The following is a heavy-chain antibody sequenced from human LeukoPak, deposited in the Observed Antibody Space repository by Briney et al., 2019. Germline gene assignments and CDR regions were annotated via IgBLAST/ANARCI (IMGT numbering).Heavy chain of an antibody. CDR1: GFTFSSYW. J-gene: IGHJ4*02. V-gene: IGHV3-74*01. Sequence: QPGGSLRLSCAASGFTFSSYWMHWVRQAPGKGLVWVSRINSDGSSTSYADSVKGRFTISRDNAKNTLYLQMNSLRAEDTAVYYCAKTRARVVPAATYDYWGQGTLVTVSS. CDR3: AKTRARVVPAATYDY. D-gene: IGHD2-2*01. CDR2: INSDGSST.